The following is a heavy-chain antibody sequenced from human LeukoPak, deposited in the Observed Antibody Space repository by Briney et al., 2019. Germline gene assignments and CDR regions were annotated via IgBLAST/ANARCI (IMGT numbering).Heavy chain of an antibody. J-gene: IGHJ4*02. Sequence: PGGSLRLSCAASGFTFSSYGMHWVRQAPGQGLEWVAVIWYDGSNKYYADSVKGRFTISRDNSKNTLYLQMNSLRAEDTAVYYCAAHHGELGYFDYWGQGTLVTVSS. CDR2: IWYDGSNK. D-gene: IGHD1-26*01. CDR3: AAHHGELGYFDY. V-gene: IGHV3-33*01. CDR1: GFTFSSYG.